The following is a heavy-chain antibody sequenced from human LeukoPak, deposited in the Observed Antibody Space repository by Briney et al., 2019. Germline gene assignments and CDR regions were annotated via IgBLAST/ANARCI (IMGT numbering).Heavy chain of an antibody. CDR3: ARGFYDFSPGYSAYYFDS. Sequence: PSETLSLTCAVYGGSFSGYYWSWIRQPPGRGLEWIGDINHSGSTSYNPSLKSRVTISVDTSKNQFSLNLSSVTAADSAVYYCARGFYDFSPGYSAYYFDSWGQGILVTVSS. CDR2: INHSGST. V-gene: IGHV4-34*01. CDR1: GGSFSGYY. D-gene: IGHD3-3*01. J-gene: IGHJ4*02.